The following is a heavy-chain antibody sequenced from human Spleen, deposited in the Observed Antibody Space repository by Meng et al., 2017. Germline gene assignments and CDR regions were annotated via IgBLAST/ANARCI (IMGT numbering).Heavy chain of an antibody. J-gene: IGHJ4*02. D-gene: IGHD6-19*01. V-gene: IGHV4-4*07. Sequence: SETLSLTCTVSGGSISSYFWTWIRQPAGKGLEWIGRIYTTGSTNYNPSLKSRVIISVDTSKNQFSLKLSSVTAADTAVYSCARELRHSTGWGFDYWGQGTLVTVSS. CDR1: GGSISSYF. CDR3: ARELRHSTGWGFDY. CDR2: IYTTGST.